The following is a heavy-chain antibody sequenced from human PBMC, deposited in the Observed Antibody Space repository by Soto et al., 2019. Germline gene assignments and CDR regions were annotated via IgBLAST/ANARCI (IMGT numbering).Heavy chain of an antibody. CDR1: GGSISSSSYY. D-gene: IGHD3-9*01. CDR2: IYYSGST. V-gene: IGHV4-39*01. CDR3: ARRPGNYDILTGYYFSYFDY. J-gene: IGHJ4*02. Sequence: SETLSLTCTVSGGSISSSSYYWGWIRQPPGKGQERIGSIYYSGSTYYNPSLKSRVTISVDTSKNQFSLKLSSVTAAGTAVYYCARRPGNYDILTGYYFSYFDYWGQGTPVTVSS.